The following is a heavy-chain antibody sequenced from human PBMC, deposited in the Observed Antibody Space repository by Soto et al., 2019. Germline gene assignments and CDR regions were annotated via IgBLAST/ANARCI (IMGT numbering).Heavy chain of an antibody. D-gene: IGHD3-3*01. J-gene: IGHJ4*02. CDR1: GFTFSSYA. CDR2: ISGSGGST. Sequence: EVQLLESGGGLVQPGGSLRLSCAASGFTFSSYAMSWVRQAPGKGLEWVSAISGSGGSTYYADSVKGRFTISRDNSKNTLYLQMNSLRAEDTAVYYCAKAAVPYYDFWSGHQTAFAYWGQGPLVTVSS. V-gene: IGHV3-23*01. CDR3: AKAAVPYYDFWSGHQTAFAY.